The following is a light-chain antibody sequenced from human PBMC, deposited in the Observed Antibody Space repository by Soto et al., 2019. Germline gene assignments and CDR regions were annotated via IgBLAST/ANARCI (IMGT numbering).Light chain of an antibody. J-gene: IGKJ4*01. CDR3: QQRSNWLT. CDR1: QSVSSY. Sequence: EIVLTQSPATLSLSPGERATLSCRASQSVSSYLAWYQQKPGQAPRLLIYDASNRATGIPARFSGSASGTDFTLTISCLEPEDFAVYYCQQRSNWLTFGGGTKVEIK. CDR2: DAS. V-gene: IGKV3-11*01.